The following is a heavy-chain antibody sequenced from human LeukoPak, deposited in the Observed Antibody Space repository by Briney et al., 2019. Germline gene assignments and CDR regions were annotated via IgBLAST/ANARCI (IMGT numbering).Heavy chain of an antibody. Sequence: SGTLSLTCAVSGGSISSSNWWTWVRQPPGKGLEWIGEIYHSGSTYYNPSLKSRVTISVDTSKNQFSLKLSSVTAADTAVYYCARLGMTTVTFDYWGQGTLVTVSS. CDR2: IYHSGST. V-gene: IGHV4-4*02. CDR3: ARLGMTTVTFDY. CDR1: GGSISSSNW. D-gene: IGHD4-17*01. J-gene: IGHJ4*02.